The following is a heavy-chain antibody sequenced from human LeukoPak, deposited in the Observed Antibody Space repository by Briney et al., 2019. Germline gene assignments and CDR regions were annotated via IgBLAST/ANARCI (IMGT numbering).Heavy chain of an antibody. CDR1: GFTLSNYA. J-gene: IGHJ6*03. Sequence: PGGSLRLSCAPSGFTLSNYAMSWVRQAPGKGLEWVSSISGSGGSTYYADSVKGRFTISRDNSKNRLYLRMNSLRAEDTATYYCAKVAYYYYMDVWGKGTTVTVSS. V-gene: IGHV3-23*01. CDR3: AKVAYYYYMDV. CDR2: ISGSGGST.